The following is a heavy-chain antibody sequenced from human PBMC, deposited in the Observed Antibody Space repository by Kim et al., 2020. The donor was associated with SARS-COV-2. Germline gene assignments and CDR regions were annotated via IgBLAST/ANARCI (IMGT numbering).Heavy chain of an antibody. CDR1: GYIFTSYA. Sequence: ASVKVSCKASGYIFTSYAMHWVRQAPGQRLEWMGWINADNGNTKYSQKFQGRVTITSDTSASTAYMELSSLRSEDTAVYYCARDYLSSSWFPNYYYYGMDVWGQGTTVTVSS. J-gene: IGHJ6*02. D-gene: IGHD6-13*01. CDR3: ARDYLSSSWFPNYYYYGMDV. CDR2: INADNGNT. V-gene: IGHV1-3*01.